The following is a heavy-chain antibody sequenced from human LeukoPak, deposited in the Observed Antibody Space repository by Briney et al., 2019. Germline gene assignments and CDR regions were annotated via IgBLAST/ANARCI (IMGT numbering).Heavy chain of an antibody. CDR1: GGSISSYY. CDR2: IYYSGST. CDR3: ARTTAATGPIDI. V-gene: IGHV4-59*01. D-gene: IGHD1-26*01. J-gene: IGHJ3*02. Sequence: SETLSLTRTVSGGSISSYYWSWIRQPPGKGLEWIGYIYYSGSTNYNPSLKSRVTISVDTSKNQFSLKLSSVTAADTAVYYCARTTAATGPIDIWGQGTMVTVSS.